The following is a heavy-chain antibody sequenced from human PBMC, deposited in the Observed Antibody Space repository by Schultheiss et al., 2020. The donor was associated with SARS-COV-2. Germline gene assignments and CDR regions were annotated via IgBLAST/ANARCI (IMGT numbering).Heavy chain of an antibody. V-gene: IGHV3-30*18. Sequence: GGSLRLSCAASGFTFSSYGMHWVRQAPGKGLEWVAVISYDGSNKYYADSVKGRFTISRDNSKNTLYLQMNSLRAEDTAVYYCAESPVWDRYYYYGMDVWGQGTTVTVSS. CDR3: AESPVWDRYYYYGMDV. CDR2: ISYDGSNK. D-gene: IGHD2-8*01. CDR1: GFTFSSYG. J-gene: IGHJ6*02.